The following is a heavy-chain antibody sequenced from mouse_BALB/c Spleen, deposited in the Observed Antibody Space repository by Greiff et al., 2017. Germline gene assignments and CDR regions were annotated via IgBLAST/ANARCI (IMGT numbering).Heavy chain of an antibody. V-gene: IGHV5-9-3*01. CDR3: ARHAMFPRQLGLYYYAMDY. CDR2: ISSGGSYT. D-gene: IGHD3-2*01. J-gene: IGHJ4*01. Sequence: EVQGVESGGGLVKPGGSLKLSCAASGFTFSSYAMSWVRQTPEKRLEWVATISSGGSYTYYPDSVKGRFTISRDNAKNTLYLQMSSLRSEDTAMYYCARHAMFPRQLGLYYYAMDYWGQGTSVTVSS. CDR1: GFTFSSYA.